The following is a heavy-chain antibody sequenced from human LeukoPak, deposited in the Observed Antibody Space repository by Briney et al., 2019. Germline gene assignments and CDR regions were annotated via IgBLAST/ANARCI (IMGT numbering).Heavy chain of an antibody. CDR2: IFTSGTT. J-gene: IGHJ6*03. CDR3: ARESSGSYYNPQGYMVV. V-gene: IGHV4-4*07. CDR1: GGSISIYY. D-gene: IGHD3-10*01. Sequence: PSETLSLTCTVSGGSISIYYWNWIRQPAGKRLEWIGRIFTSGTTNYNPSLKSRVTMSVDTSKNQFSLNLSSVTAADTAVYYCARESSGSYYNPQGYMVVWGKGTTVTVSS.